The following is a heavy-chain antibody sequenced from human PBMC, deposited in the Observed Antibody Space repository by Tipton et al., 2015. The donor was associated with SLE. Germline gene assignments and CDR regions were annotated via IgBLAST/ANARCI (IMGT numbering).Heavy chain of an antibody. J-gene: IGHJ4*02. CDR2: IYPGDSDT. Sequence: QLVQSGAEVKKPGESLKISCKGSGYSFTSYWIGWVRQMPGKGLEWMGIIYPGDSDTRYSPSFQGQVTISADKSVSTAYLQWSSLKASDTARYYCARLEYCSGGSCYSFDYWGQGTLVTVSS. D-gene: IGHD2-15*01. CDR3: ARLEYCSGGSCYSFDY. CDR1: GYSFTSYW. V-gene: IGHV5-51*03.